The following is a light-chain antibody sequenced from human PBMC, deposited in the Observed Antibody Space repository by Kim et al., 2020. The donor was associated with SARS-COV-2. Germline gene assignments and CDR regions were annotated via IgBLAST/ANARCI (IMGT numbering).Light chain of an antibody. V-gene: IGLV3-27*01. Sequence: SVPPGQTARITCSGDVLATKYARWFQQKPGQVPLLVIYKDTERPSGIPERFSGSSSGTTVTLTISGAQVEDEADYYCYSAADDSRVFGGGTQLTVL. CDR3: YSAADDSRV. CDR1: VLATKY. J-gene: IGLJ3*02. CDR2: KDT.